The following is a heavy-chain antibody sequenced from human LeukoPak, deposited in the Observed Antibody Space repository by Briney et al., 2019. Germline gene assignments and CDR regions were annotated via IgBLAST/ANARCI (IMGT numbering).Heavy chain of an antibody. Sequence: GGSLRLSCAASGFTFSSYSMNWVRQAPGKGLEWVSSISSSSSYIYYADSVKGRFTISRDNAKNSLYLQMNSLRAEDTAVYYCARVLSGYCSSTSCQGVYYYYYYMDVWGKGTTVTVSS. D-gene: IGHD2-2*01. V-gene: IGHV3-21*01. CDR2: ISSSSSYI. CDR3: ARVLSGYCSSTSCQGVYYYYYYMDV. J-gene: IGHJ6*03. CDR1: GFTFSSYS.